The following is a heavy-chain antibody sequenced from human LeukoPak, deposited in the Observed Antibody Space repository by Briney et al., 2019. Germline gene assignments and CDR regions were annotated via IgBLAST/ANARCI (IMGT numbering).Heavy chain of an antibody. Sequence: GSSVKVSCKASGGTFSSYAISWVRQAPGQGLEWMGGIIPIFGTANYAQKFQGRATITADESTSTAYMELSSLRSEDTAVYYCASGPYYYGSGSYYNPNSAFDYWGQGTLVTVSS. CDR1: GGTFSSYA. J-gene: IGHJ4*02. V-gene: IGHV1-69*01. D-gene: IGHD3-10*01. CDR2: IIPIFGTA. CDR3: ASGPYYYGSGSYYNPNSAFDY.